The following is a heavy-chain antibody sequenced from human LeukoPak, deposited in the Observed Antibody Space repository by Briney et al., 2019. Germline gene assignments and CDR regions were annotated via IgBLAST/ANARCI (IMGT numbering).Heavy chain of an antibody. V-gene: IGHV3-30*04. D-gene: IGHD3-10*01. CDR1: GFTFSSYA. J-gene: IGHJ4*02. CDR2: ISYDGSNK. Sequence: GGSLRLSCAASGFTFSSYAMHWVRQAPGKGLEWVAVISYDGSNKYYADSVKGRFTISRDNSKNTLYLQMNSLRAEDTAVYYCARDSNYGSGIFEYYFDYWGQGTLVTVSS. CDR3: ARDSNYGSGIFEYYFDY.